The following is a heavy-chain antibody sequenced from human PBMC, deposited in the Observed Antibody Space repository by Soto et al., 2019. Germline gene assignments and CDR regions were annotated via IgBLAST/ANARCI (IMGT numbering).Heavy chain of an antibody. D-gene: IGHD3-9*01. CDR3: AGRVDPEYYSYDYLDV. V-gene: IGHV3-23*01. J-gene: IGHJ6*03. CDR2: IRGSGGST. Sequence: EVQLLESGGGLVQPGGSLRLSCAASGFTFSSYAMSWVRQAPGKGLEWVSAIRGSGGSTNYADSVRGRVTISRDKSKNTLYLQMNSMRAEDTAVYYCAGRVDPEYYSYDYLDVWGKGTTVTVSS. CDR1: GFTFSSYA.